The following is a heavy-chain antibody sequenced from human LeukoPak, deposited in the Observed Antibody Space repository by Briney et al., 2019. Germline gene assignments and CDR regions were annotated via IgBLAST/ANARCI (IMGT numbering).Heavy chain of an antibody. Sequence: SETLSLTCTVSGGSISSGGYSWSWIRQPPGKGLEWIGYIYYSGSTNYNPSLKSRVTISVDTSKNQFSLKLSSVTAADTAVYYCARHQSGSYSPQDYWGQGTLVTVSS. D-gene: IGHD1-26*01. CDR2: IYYSGST. V-gene: IGHV4-61*08. CDR3: ARHQSGSYSPQDY. CDR1: GGSISSGGYS. J-gene: IGHJ4*02.